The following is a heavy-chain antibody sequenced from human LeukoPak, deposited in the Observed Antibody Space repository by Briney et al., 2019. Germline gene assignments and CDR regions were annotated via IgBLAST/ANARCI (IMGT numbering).Heavy chain of an antibody. CDR3: AKGGSGYFLDL. Sequence: GGSLRLSGAASGFIFNNYGLIWVRQAPGKGLEWVSAISNDGGGTTYADFVKGRFTISRDNSRNTLFLQMNSLRGDDTALYYCAKGGSGYFLDLWGQGTLVTVSS. J-gene: IGHJ5*02. D-gene: IGHD3-22*01. CDR2: ISNDGGGT. V-gene: IGHV3-23*01. CDR1: GFIFNNYG.